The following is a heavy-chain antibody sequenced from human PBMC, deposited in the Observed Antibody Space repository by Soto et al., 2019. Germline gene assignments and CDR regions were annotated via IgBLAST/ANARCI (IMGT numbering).Heavy chain of an antibody. V-gene: IGHV4-39*01. CDR1: GGSISRSSYY. D-gene: IGHD4-4*01. J-gene: IGHJ6*02. CDR2: IYYSGST. Sequence: SDTLSLTCTVSGGSISRSSYYWGWIRQPPGKGLEWIGSIYYSGSTYYNPSLKSRVTISVDTSKNQFSLKLSSVTAADTAVYYCARLSTVTTGGVYYYYYYGMDVWGQGTTVTVSS. CDR3: ARLSTVTTGGVYYYYYYGMDV.